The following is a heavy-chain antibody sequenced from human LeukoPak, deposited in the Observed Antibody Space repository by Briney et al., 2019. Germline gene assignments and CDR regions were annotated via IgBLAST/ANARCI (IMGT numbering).Heavy chain of an antibody. J-gene: IGHJ4*02. D-gene: IGHD3-16*01. V-gene: IGHV1-24*01. CDR3: ATDLAYVALPGH. Sequence: ASVKVSCKVSGYTLTELSMHWVRHAPGKGLEWMGGFDPEDGETIYAQKFQGRVTMTEDTSTDTAYMELSSLRSEDTAVYYCATDLAYVALPGHWGQGTLVTVSS. CDR2: FDPEDGET. CDR1: GYTLTELS.